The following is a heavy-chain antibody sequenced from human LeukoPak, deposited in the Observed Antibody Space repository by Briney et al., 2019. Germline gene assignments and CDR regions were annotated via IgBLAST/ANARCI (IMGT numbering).Heavy chain of an antibody. V-gene: IGHV3-66*01. CDR3: ARVHPTRYSSSWYLGGSFYGMDV. J-gene: IGHJ6*02. CDR2: IYSGGST. Sequence: PGGSLRLSCAASGFTVSSNYMSWVRQAPGKGLEWVSVIYSGGSTYYADSVKGRFTISRDNSKNTLYLQMNSLRAEDTAVYYCARVHPTRYSSSWYLGGSFYGMDVWGQGTTVTVSS. CDR1: GFTVSSNY. D-gene: IGHD6-13*01.